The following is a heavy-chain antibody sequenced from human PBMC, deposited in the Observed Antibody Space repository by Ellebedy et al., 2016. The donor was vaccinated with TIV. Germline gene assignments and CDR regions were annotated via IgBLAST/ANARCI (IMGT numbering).Heavy chain of an antibody. Sequence: GESLKISXAASGFTFNNFAMGWVRQAPGKGPEWVSSISGSGGRTFYADSVKGRFTISRDSSKNMLYLQMNSLRAEDTAVYYCAKDWKWPISGDDAFEVWGQGTMVTVSS. CDR1: GFTFNNFA. D-gene: IGHD3-10*01. J-gene: IGHJ3*01. CDR2: ISGSGGRT. CDR3: AKDWKWPISGDDAFEV. V-gene: IGHV3-23*01.